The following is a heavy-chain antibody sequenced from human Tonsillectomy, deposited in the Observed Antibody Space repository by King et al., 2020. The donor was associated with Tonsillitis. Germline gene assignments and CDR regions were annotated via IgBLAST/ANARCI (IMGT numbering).Heavy chain of an antibody. CDR2: INPNSGGT. Sequence: QLVQSGAEVKKPGASVKVSCKASGYTFTDYYMHWVRQAPGHGLEWMGWINPNSGGTNYAQKFQGRVTMTRDTSISTAYMELSRLRSDDTAVYYCARDRCTYYYVSSVYSPSHNWFDPWGQGTLVTVSS. V-gene: IGHV1-2*02. D-gene: IGHD3-22*01. CDR3: ARDRCTYYYVSSVYSPSHNWFDP. J-gene: IGHJ5*02. CDR1: GYTFTDYY.